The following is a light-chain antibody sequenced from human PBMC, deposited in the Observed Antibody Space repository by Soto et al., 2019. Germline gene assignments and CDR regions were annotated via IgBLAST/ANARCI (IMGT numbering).Light chain of an antibody. CDR1: TADVGSSKF. CDR3: CSHAGGTITYYV. Sequence: QSALTQPASASGSPGQSITISCNGTTADVGSSKFVSWYQQHPGKAPKLILYEATKRPAGVSNRFSGSKSGNTASLTISGLQPEDEADYYCCSHAGGTITYYVFGIGTKVTVL. CDR2: EAT. V-gene: IGLV2-23*01. J-gene: IGLJ1*01.